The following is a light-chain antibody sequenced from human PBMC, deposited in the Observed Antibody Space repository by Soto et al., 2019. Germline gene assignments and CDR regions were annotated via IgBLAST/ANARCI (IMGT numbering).Light chain of an antibody. CDR2: GAS. CDR3: QQYGSSPT. CDR1: QSVSSSY. V-gene: IGKV3-20*01. Sequence: IVLTQSPGTLSLSHGERATLSCRASQSVSSSYLAWYQQKPGQAPRLLIYGASSRPTGIPDRFSGSGSGTDFTLTISRLEPEDFAVYYCQQYGSSPTFGQGTRLEIK. J-gene: IGKJ5*01.